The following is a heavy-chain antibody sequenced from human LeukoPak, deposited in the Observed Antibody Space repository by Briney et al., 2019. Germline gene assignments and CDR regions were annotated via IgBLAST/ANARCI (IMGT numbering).Heavy chain of an antibody. CDR3: ARDRFFGVVMYMDV. D-gene: IGHD3-3*01. J-gene: IGHJ6*03. CDR1: GGSISSYY. CDR2: NYYSGST. Sequence: PSETLSLTCTVSGGSISSYYWSWIRQPPGKGLEWIGYNYYSGSTNYNPSLKSRVTISVDTSKNQFSLKLSSVTAADTAVYYCARDRFFGVVMYMDVWGKGTTVTVSS. V-gene: IGHV4-59*01.